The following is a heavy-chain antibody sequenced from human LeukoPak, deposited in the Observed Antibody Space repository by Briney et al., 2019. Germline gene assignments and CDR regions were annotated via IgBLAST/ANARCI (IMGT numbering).Heavy chain of an antibody. Sequence: ASVKVSCKASGYTFTDYYIHWVRQAPGQGLEWMGWINPHSGATNCAQRFQGVVTMTRDPSITTVYMDMAWLTSDDTAIYFCARADFIDAGPYLIAPWGQGTLVTVSS. CDR2: INPHSGAT. CDR3: ARADFIDAGPYLIAP. J-gene: IGHJ5*02. D-gene: IGHD3-3*01. V-gene: IGHV1-2*02. CDR1: GYTFTDYY.